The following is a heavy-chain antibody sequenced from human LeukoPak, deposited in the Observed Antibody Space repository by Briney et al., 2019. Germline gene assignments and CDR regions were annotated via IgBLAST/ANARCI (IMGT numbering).Heavy chain of an antibody. Sequence: SSETLSLTCTVSGGSISSSSYYWGWIRQPPGKGLEWIGSIYYSGSTYYNPSLKSRVTISVDTSKNQFSLKLSSVTAADTAVYYCARHFRYSCGWYAIYFDYWGQGTLVTVSS. CDR2: IYYSGST. V-gene: IGHV4-39*01. D-gene: IGHD6-19*01. J-gene: IGHJ4*02. CDR3: ARHFRYSCGWYAIYFDY. CDR1: GGSISSSSYY.